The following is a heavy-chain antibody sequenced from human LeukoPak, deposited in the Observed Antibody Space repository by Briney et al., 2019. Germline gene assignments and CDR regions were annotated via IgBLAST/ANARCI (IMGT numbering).Heavy chain of an antibody. CDR3: ARLSGSSYYDILTGYYSRWFDP. Sequence: PSETLSLTCAVYGVSISSGNWWTWVRQPPGKGLEWIGETHRSGDTKYNPSLKSRVTISVDRSKNQFSLKLSSVTAADTAVYYCARLSGSSYYDILTGYYSRWFDPWGQGTLVTVSS. D-gene: IGHD3-9*01. CDR1: GVSISSGNW. CDR2: THRSGDT. J-gene: IGHJ5*02. V-gene: IGHV4-4*02.